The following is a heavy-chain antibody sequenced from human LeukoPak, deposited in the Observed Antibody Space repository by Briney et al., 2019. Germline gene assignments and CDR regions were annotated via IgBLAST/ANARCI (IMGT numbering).Heavy chain of an antibody. Sequence: SETLSLTCTVSGGSVNNYYWSWVRQPAGKGLEWIGYIYYSGSTKYNPSLKSRVTISVDTSKNQFSLKLSSVTAADTAVYYCAREGPSSSGSYLNCFDPWGQGTLVTVSS. J-gene: IGHJ5*02. D-gene: IGHD1-26*01. CDR3: AREGPSSSGSYLNCFDP. CDR2: IYYSGST. V-gene: IGHV4-59*02. CDR1: GGSVNNYY.